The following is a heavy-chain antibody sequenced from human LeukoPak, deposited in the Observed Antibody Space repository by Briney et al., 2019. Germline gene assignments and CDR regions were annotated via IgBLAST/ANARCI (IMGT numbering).Heavy chain of an antibody. D-gene: IGHD2-2*01. CDR1: GGSISSYY. CDR3: AREAVPAGVNWFDP. Sequence: SETLSLTCTVSGGSISSYYWSWIRQPAGKGLEWIGRIYTSGSTNYNSSLKSRVTMSVDTSKNQFSLKLSSVTAADTAVYYCAREAVPAGVNWFDPWGQGTLVSVSS. CDR2: IYTSGST. V-gene: IGHV4-4*07. J-gene: IGHJ5*02.